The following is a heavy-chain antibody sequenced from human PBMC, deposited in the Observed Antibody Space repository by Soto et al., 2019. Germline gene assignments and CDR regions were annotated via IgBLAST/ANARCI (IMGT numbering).Heavy chain of an antibody. V-gene: IGHV6-1*01. Sequence: SQTLALTCSLSVDSFSSNNAACNSIRQSPSRGREWMVRRYYRSKWYNHYAVSVKSRITVNPDTSKNKFSLQLTSVTPEDTAVYYCARSGPGGYIAYWGQGTLVTVFS. D-gene: IGHD3-22*01. CDR1: VDSFSSNNAA. J-gene: IGHJ4*02. CDR2: RYYRSKWYN. CDR3: ARSGPGGYIAY.